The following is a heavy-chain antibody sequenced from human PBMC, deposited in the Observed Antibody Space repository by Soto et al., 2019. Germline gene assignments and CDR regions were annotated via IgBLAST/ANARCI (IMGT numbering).Heavy chain of an antibody. V-gene: IGHV4-59*01. Sequence: SETLSLTCTVSGGSISSYYWSWIRQPPGKGLEWIGYIYYSGSTNYNPSLKSRVTISVDTSKNQFSLKLSSVTAADTAVYYCARDRRVTTINRPTKANFNWFDPWGQGTLVTVSS. J-gene: IGHJ5*02. CDR1: GGSISSYY. CDR3: ARDRRVTTINRPTKANFNWFDP. CDR2: IYYSGST. D-gene: IGHD4-4*01.